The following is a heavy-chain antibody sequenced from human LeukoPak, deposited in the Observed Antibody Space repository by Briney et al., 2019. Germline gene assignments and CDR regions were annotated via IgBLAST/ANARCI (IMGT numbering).Heavy chain of an antibody. V-gene: IGHV3-53*01. CDR3: AGDTHSSSWYDH. Sequence: PGGSLRLSCAVSGFTVSSIYMSWVRQAPGKGLEWVSSIYSDGNTYYADSVKGRFTISRDSSRNTLYLQMNSLRVEGSAVYYCAGDTHSSSWYDHWGQGTLVTVSS. D-gene: IGHD6-13*01. CDR1: GFTVSSIY. CDR2: IYSDGNT. J-gene: IGHJ5*02.